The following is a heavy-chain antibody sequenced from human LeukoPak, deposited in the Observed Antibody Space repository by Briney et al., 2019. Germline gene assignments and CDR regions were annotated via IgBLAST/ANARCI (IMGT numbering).Heavy chain of an antibody. Sequence: GGSLRLSCAASGFSFSVYEIHWVRQAPGKGLEWISDISSSGTTTYYADSVKGRFTISRDNAKNSLYLQMNSLRAEDTAVYYCARDDSSGYYPHWGQGTLVTVSS. V-gene: IGHV3-48*03. J-gene: IGHJ4*02. CDR3: ARDDSSGYYPH. CDR2: ISSSGTTT. D-gene: IGHD3-22*01. CDR1: GFSFSVYE.